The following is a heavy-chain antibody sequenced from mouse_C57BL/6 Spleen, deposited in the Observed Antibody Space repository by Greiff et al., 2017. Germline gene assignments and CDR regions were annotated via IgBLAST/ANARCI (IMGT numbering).Heavy chain of an antibody. Sequence: VQLQQPGAELVKPGASVKMSCKASGYTFTSYWITWVKQRPGQGLEWIGDIYPGSGSTHYNEKFKSKATLTVDTSSSTAYIQLSSLTSEDSAGYYCARAPYYYGSRGYWGQVTTLTVSS. D-gene: IGHD1-1*01. CDR3: ARAPYYYGSRGY. CDR2: IYPGSGST. CDR1: GYTFTSYW. V-gene: IGHV1-55*01. J-gene: IGHJ2*01.